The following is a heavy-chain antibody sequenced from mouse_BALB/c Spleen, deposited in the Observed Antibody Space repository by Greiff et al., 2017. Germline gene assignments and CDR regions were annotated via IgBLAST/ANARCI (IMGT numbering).Heavy chain of an antibody. V-gene: IGHV1S81*02. D-gene: IGHD2-9*01. J-gene: IGHJ3*01. Sequence: VQGVESGAELVKPGASVKLSCKASGYTFTSYYMYWVKQRPGQGLEWIGEINPSNGGTNFNEKFKSKATLTVDKSSSTAYMQLSSLTSEDSAVYYCTRPYYGYDGGFAYWGQGTLVTVSA. CDR1: GYTFTSYY. CDR3: TRPYYGYDGGFAY. CDR2: INPSNGGT.